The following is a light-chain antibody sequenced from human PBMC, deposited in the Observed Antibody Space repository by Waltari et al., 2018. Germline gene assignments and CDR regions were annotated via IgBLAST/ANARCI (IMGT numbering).Light chain of an antibody. V-gene: IGLV4-69*01. J-gene: IGLJ3*02. CDR2: VNSDGSH. CDR3: QTGGHGTWV. Sequence: QLVLTQSPSASASLGASVKLTCTLSSGHSSHVIACHQQQPEKGPRYLMKVNSDGSHSKGDKIPDRFSGSSSGAERYLTISSLQSEDEADYYCQTGGHGTWVFGGGTKLTVL. CDR1: SGHSSHV.